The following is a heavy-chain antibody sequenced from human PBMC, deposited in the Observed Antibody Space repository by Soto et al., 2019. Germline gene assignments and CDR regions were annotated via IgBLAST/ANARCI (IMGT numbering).Heavy chain of an antibody. CDR1: GYTFTSYG. Sequence: GASVKVSCKTSGYTFTSYGISWVRQAPGKGLEWMGWISTYNGNTNYAQKFQGRATMTTDTSTTTAYMELRSLKYDDTAVYYCARLLFLEWFDDYWGQGTLFTVSS. CDR3: ARLLFLEWFDDY. J-gene: IGHJ4*02. CDR2: ISTYNGNT. V-gene: IGHV1-18*04. D-gene: IGHD3-3*01.